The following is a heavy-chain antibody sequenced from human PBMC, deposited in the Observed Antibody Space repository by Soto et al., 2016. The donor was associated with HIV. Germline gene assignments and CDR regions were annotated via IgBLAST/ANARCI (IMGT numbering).Heavy chain of an antibody. CDR1: EFTFRTYS. CDR2: ISRSSTYI. CDR3: ARAENYSSSYQD. D-gene: IGHD6-13*01. J-gene: IGHJ4*02. Sequence: EVQLVESGGGLVKPGESLRLSCTGSEFTFRTYSMNWVRQAPGKGLEWVSSISRSSTYIYYADSVKGRFTISRDNAKNLLYLQMNSLRAEDTAVYYCARAENYSSSYQDWGQGTLVTVSS. V-gene: IGHV3-21*01.